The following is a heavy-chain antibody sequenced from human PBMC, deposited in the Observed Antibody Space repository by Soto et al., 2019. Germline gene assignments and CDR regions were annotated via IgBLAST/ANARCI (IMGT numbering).Heavy chain of an antibody. CDR3: ARPVLRFLEWLFGY. D-gene: IGHD3-3*01. CDR2: ISGSGGST. J-gene: IGHJ4*02. CDR1: GFTFSSYA. V-gene: IGHV3-23*01. Sequence: GGSLRLSCAASGFTFSSYAMSWVRQAPGKGLEWVSAISGSGGSTYYADSVKGRFTISRDNSKNTLYPQMNSLRAEDTAVYYCARPVLRFLEWLFGYWGQGTLVTVSS.